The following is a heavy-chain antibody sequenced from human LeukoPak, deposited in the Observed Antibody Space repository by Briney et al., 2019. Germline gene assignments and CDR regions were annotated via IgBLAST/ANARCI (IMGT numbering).Heavy chain of an antibody. Sequence: GGSLRLSCAASGFTVSSNYMSWVRQAPGKGLEWVSAISGSGGSTYYADSVKGRFTISRDNSKNTLYLQMNSLRAEDTAVYYCAKDPYCSSTSCYAPGHYYYGMDVWGQGTTVTVSS. J-gene: IGHJ6*02. V-gene: IGHV3-23*01. CDR3: AKDPYCSSTSCYAPGHYYYGMDV. CDR1: GFTVSSNY. CDR2: ISGSGGST. D-gene: IGHD2-2*01.